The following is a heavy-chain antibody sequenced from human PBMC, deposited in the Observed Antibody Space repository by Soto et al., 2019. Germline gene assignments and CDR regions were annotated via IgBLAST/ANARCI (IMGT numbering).Heavy chain of an antibody. CDR1: GGSISSGGYY. V-gene: IGHV4-31*03. Sequence: QVQLQESGPGLVKPSQTLSLTCTVSGGSISSGGYYWSWIRQHPGKGLEWIGYIYYSGSTYYNPSLKSRVTISVVTSKNQFSLKLSSVTAADTAVYYCARVYYDFWSGYFAWFDPWGQGTLVTVSS. CDR2: IYYSGST. CDR3: ARVYYDFWSGYFAWFDP. D-gene: IGHD3-3*01. J-gene: IGHJ5*02.